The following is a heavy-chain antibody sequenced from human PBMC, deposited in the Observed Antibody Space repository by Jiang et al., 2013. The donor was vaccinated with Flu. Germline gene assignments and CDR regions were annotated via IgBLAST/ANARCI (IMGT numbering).Heavy chain of an antibody. Sequence: SGAEVKKPGASVKVSCKASGYTFTSYYMHWVRQAPGQGLEWMGIINPSGGSTSYAQKFQGRVTMTRDTSTSTVYMELSSLRSEDTAVYYCARDFSNYDFWSGYYRDYYYYGMDVWGQGTTVTVSS. CDR3: ARDFSNYDFWSGYYRDYYYYGMDV. D-gene: IGHD3-3*01. V-gene: IGHV1-46*01. CDR1: GYTFTSYY. J-gene: IGHJ6*02. CDR2: INPSGGST.